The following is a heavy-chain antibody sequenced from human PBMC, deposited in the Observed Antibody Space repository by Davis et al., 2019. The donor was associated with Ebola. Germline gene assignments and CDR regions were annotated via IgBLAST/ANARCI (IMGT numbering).Heavy chain of an antibody. CDR1: GYSFTSYW. V-gene: IGHV5-51*01. Sequence: GESLKISCKGSGYSFTSYWIGWVRQMPGKGLEWMGIIYPGDSDTRYSPSFQGQVTMSADKSISTAYLHWSSLQASDTAMYYCARQEALYGSIDYWGQGTLVTVSS. D-gene: IGHD6-13*01. CDR2: IYPGDSDT. J-gene: IGHJ4*02. CDR3: ARQEALYGSIDY.